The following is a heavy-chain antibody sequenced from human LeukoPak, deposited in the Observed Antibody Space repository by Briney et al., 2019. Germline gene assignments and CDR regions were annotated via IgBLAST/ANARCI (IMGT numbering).Heavy chain of an antibody. CDR2: IYHTGAT. CDR3: ARDLGLTISDNWFDP. CDR1: GYCISSGYF. J-gene: IGHJ5*02. V-gene: IGHV4-38-2*02. Sequence: SETLSLTCAVSGYCISSGYFRVWIRQPPGKGLELIGSIYHTGATYYNPSLRSPVTISVDTSKNEFSLELNSVPAAHTAVYYCARDLGLTISDNWFDPWGQGTLVTVSS. D-gene: IGHD3-9*01.